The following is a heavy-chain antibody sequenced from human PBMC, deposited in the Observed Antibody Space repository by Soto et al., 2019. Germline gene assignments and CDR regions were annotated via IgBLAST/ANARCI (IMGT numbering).Heavy chain of an antibody. D-gene: IGHD3-9*01. CDR3: ARGPGYPRYYNGMDV. CDR1: GGTFSSDA. V-gene: IGHV1-69*13. Sequence: ASVKVSCKASGGTFSSDAISWVRQAPGHGLEWMGGIITMFNTANYAQMFHGRVTITADESTSTAYMELISLRAGDTAVYYCARGPGYPRYYNGMDVWGQGTTVTVSS. CDR2: IITMFNTA. J-gene: IGHJ6*02.